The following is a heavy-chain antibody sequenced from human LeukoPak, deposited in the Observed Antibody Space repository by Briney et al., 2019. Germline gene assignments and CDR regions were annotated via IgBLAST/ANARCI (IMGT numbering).Heavy chain of an antibody. V-gene: IGHV1-2*04. CDR3: ARGLTGTTGY. Sequence: ASVKVSCKASGYTFTGYYMHWVRQAPGQGLEWMGWINPNSGGTNYAQKFQGWVTMIGDTSISTAYMELSRLRSDDTAVYYCARGLTGTTGYWGQGTLVTVSS. CDR1: GYTFTGYY. CDR2: INPNSGGT. J-gene: IGHJ4*02. D-gene: IGHD1-20*01.